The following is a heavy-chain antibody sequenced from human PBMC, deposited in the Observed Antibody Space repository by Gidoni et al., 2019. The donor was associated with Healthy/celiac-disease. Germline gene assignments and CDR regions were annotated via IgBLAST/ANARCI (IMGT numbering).Heavy chain of an antibody. CDR3: ARARGSSSWYFHYFDY. D-gene: IGHD6-13*01. V-gene: IGHV4-31*03. Sequence: QVQLQESGPGLVKPSQTLSLTCTVSGGSISIGGYYWSWIRQHPGKGLEWIGYIYYSGSTYYNPSLKSRVTISVDTSKNQFSLKLSSVTAADTAVYYCARARGSSSWYFHYFDYWGQGTLVTVSS. CDR2: IYYSGST. J-gene: IGHJ4*02. CDR1: GGSISIGGYY.